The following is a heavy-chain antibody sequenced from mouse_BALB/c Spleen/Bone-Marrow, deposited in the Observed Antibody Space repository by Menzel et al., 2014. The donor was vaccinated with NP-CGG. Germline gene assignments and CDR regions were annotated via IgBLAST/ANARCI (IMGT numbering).Heavy chain of an antibody. J-gene: IGHJ2*01. CDR2: IYPGDGDT. CDR3: ARQYGNYFDY. Sequence: QVQLQQSGAELVRPGSSVKISCKASGYAFSSYWMNWVKQRPGQGLEWIGQIYPGDGDTNYNGKFKGKATLTADKSSSTAYMQLCSLTSEDSAVYFCARQYGNYFDYWGQGTTLTVSS. V-gene: IGHV1-80*01. D-gene: IGHD2-10*02. CDR1: GYAFSSYW.